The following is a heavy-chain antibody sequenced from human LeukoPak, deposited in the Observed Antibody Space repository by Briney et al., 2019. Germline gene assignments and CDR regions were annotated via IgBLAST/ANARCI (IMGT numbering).Heavy chain of an antibody. V-gene: IGHV3-33*06. Sequence: PGGSLRLSCAASGFTFSSFGMHWVRQAPGKGLELVAVIWYDGSNKYYADSVKGRFTISRDNSKNTLYLQMSSLRAEDTAVYYCAKDSSSSVYYFDYWGQGTLVTVSS. CDR3: AKDSSSSVYYFDY. J-gene: IGHJ4*02. D-gene: IGHD6-6*01. CDR2: IWYDGSNK. CDR1: GFTFSSFG.